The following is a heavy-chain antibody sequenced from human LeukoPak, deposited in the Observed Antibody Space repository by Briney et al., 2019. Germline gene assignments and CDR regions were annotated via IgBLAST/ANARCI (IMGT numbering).Heavy chain of an antibody. Sequence: GSLRLSCAASGFTFSDYYMSWVRQPPGKGLEWIGEIYHSGSTNYNPSLKSRVTISVDNSKNQFSLKMSSMTAADTAVYYCARAGWYTLDNWGQGTLVTVSS. J-gene: IGHJ4*02. D-gene: IGHD2-15*01. CDR3: ARAGWYTLDN. V-gene: IGHV4-34*01. CDR2: IYHSGST. CDR1: GFTFSDYY.